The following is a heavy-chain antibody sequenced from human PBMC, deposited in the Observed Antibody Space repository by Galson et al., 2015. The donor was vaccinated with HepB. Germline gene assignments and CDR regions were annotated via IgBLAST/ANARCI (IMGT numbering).Heavy chain of an antibody. CDR1: GFTFSSYA. J-gene: IGHJ4*02. Sequence: SLRLSCAASGFTFSSYAMHWVRQAPGKGLEWVAVISYDGSNKYYADSVKGRFTISRDNSKNTLYLQMNSLRAEDTAVYYCARDPSHITMIVVVILYYFDYWGQGTLVTVSS. CDR3: ARDPSHITMIVVVILYYFDY. D-gene: IGHD3-22*01. V-gene: IGHV3-30-3*01. CDR2: ISYDGSNK.